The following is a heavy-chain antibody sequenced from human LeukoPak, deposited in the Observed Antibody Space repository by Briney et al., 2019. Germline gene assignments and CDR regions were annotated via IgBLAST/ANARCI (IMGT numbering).Heavy chain of an antibody. CDR1: GFTFSNYW. J-gene: IGHJ4*02. V-gene: IGHV3-23*01. Sequence: GGSLRLFCAAPGFTFSNYWMYWLRQAPGKGLEWVSAISVDVDRAYYADSVKGRLTVARYNSKSTLYLQMNSMRAEDTAVYYCARRSAGGTHFDYWGQGTLVTVSS. CDR2: ISVDVDRA. D-gene: IGHD1-26*01. CDR3: ARRSAGGTHFDY.